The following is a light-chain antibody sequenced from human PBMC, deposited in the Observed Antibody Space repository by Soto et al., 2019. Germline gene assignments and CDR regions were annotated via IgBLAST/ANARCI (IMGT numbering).Light chain of an antibody. CDR2: AAS. Sequence: DIQMTQSPSSLSASVGDRVTITCRASQSISSYLNWYQQNPEKAPKLLIYAASSLQSGVTSRFSGRGSGTDFTLTISSLQPEDFAHYYCQQRDRTPYTFGQGTKLQIQ. J-gene: IGKJ2*01. CDR1: QSISSY. CDR3: QQRDRTPYT. V-gene: IGKV1-39*01.